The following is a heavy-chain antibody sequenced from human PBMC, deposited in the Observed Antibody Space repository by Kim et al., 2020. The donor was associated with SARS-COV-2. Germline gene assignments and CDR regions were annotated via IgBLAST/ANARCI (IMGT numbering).Heavy chain of an antibody. V-gene: IGHV4-39*01. Sequence: SETLSLTCTVSGGSISSSSYYWDWIRQPPGKGLEWIGSIYYSGSTYYNPSLKSRVTISVDTSKNQFSLKLSSVAAADTAMYYCARHDPQWLRFENYFDYWGQGTLVTVSS. CDR3: ARHDPQWLRFENYFDY. CDR2: IYYSGST. CDR1: GGSISSSSYY. D-gene: IGHD5-12*01. J-gene: IGHJ4*02.